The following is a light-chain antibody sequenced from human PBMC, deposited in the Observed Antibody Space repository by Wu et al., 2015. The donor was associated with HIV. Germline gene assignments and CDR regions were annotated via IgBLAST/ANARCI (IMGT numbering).Light chain of an antibody. CDR1: QSVNS. V-gene: IGKV3-20*01. CDR3: HQYGRSPQT. CDR2: DTS. J-gene: IGKJ1*01. Sequence: EVVLTQSPGTLSLSPGERATLSCRASQSVNSLAWYQKRRGQAPRLLIYDTSRRVTGIPDRFSGSGSGTDFTLTISKLDPEDFAVYYCHQYGRSPQTFGQGTKVEI.